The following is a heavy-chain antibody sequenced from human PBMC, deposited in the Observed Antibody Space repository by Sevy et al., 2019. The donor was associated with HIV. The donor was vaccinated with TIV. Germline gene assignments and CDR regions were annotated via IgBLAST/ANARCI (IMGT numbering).Heavy chain of an antibody. V-gene: IGHV4-34*01. D-gene: IGHD2-2*01. CDR2: INHSGST. J-gene: IGHJ3*02. Sequence: SETQSLTCAVYGGSFSGYYWSWIRQPPGKGLEWIGEINHSGSTNYNPSLKSRVTISVDTSKNQFSLKLSSVTAADTAVYYCARHCGSTSCSQAFDIWGQGTMVTVSS. CDR3: ARHCGSTSCSQAFDI. CDR1: GGSFSGYY.